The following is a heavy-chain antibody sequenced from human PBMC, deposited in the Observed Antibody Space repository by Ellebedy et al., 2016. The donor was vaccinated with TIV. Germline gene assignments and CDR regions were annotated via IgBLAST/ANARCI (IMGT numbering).Heavy chain of an antibody. CDR1: GYSISSGYY. CDR2: IYHSGST. J-gene: IGHJ4*02. V-gene: IGHV4-38-2*02. CDR3: AREWLS. Sequence: SETLSLTXTVSGYSISSGYYWGWIRQPPGKGLEWIGSIYHSGSTYYNPSLKSRVTISVDTSKNQFSLKLSSVTAADTAVYYCAREWLSWGQGTLVTVSS. D-gene: IGHD6-19*01.